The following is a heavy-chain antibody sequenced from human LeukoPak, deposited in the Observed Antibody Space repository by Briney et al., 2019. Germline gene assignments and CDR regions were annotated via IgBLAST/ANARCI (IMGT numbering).Heavy chain of an antibody. CDR2: IWYDGSNK. CDR3: ARAYYYDSSGCDY. Sequence: GRSLRLSCAASGFTFSNYGMHWVRQAPGKGLEWVAVIWYDGSNKYYADSVKGRFTISRDNSKNTLYLQMNSLRAEDTAVYYCARAYYYDSSGCDYWGQGTLVTVSS. V-gene: IGHV3-33*01. CDR1: GFTFSNYG. J-gene: IGHJ4*02. D-gene: IGHD3-22*01.